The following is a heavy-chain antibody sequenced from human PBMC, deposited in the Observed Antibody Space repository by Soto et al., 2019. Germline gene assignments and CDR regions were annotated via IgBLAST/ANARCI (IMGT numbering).Heavy chain of an antibody. J-gene: IGHJ4*02. CDR3: ARDRRSYSDYFDY. CDR2: INHSGST. Sequence: QVQLQQWGAGLLKPSETLSLTCAVYGESFSGYYWTWIRQPPGKGLEWIGEINHSGSTNYNTSLTXRXXGGGGTAGSELARGGSWGAGGGTDGCGWARDRRSYSDYFDYWGQGTLVTVSS. V-gene: IGHV4-34*01. D-gene: IGHD1-26*01. CDR1: GESFSGYY.